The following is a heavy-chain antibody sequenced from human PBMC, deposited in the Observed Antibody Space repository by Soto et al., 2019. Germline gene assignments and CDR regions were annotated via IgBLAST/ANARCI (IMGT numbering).Heavy chain of an antibody. CDR2: IYYSGST. V-gene: IGHV4-30-4*01. D-gene: IGHD1-26*01. CDR1: GGSISSGDYY. J-gene: IGHJ5*02. Sequence: PSETLSLTCTVSGGSISSGDYYWSWIRQPPGKGLEWIGYIYYSGSTYYNPSLKSRVTISVDTSKNQFSLKLSSVTAADTAVYYCARDSDVAPFDPWAREPWSPSPQ. CDR3: ARDSDVAPFDP.